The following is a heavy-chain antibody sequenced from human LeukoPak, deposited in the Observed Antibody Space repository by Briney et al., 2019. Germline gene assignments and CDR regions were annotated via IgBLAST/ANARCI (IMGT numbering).Heavy chain of an antibody. CDR2: ISNNDVT. CDR3: ASLITLGWRWLQSQHPVSYFDY. J-gene: IGHJ4*02. Sequence: GGSLRLSCAASGITASNFYMMWVRQAPGKGLEWVSYISNNDVTKYADSVRGRFTISRDNSKNTLYLQMNSLRAEDTAVYYCASLITLGWRWLQSQHPVSYFDYWGQGTLVTVSS. V-gene: IGHV3-53*01. D-gene: IGHD5-24*01. CDR1: GITASNFY.